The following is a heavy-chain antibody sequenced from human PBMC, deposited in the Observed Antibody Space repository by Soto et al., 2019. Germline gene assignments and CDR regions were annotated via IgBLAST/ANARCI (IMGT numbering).Heavy chain of an antibody. CDR1: GFTFSNAW. J-gene: IGHJ4*02. V-gene: IGHV3-15*01. Sequence: LGGSLRLSCAASGFTFSNAWMSWVRQAPGKGLEWVGRIKSKTDGGTTDYAAPVKGRFTISRDDSKNTLYLQMNSLKTEDTAVYYCTTDPSSGWYVSFDYWGQGTLVTVSS. CDR3: TTDPSSGWYVSFDY. CDR2: IKSKTDGGTT. D-gene: IGHD6-19*01.